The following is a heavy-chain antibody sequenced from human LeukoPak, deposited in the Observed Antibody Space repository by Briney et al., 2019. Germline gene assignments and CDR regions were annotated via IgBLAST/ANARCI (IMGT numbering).Heavy chain of an antibody. J-gene: IGHJ4*02. D-gene: IGHD6-13*01. Sequence: PGGSLRLSCAASGFTLSSYSMNWVRQAPGKGLEWVSYISSSSSTIYYADSVKGRFTISRDNAKNSLYLQMNSLRAEDTAVYYCARDVVAAPGTWDYWGQGTLVTVSS. CDR1: GFTLSSYS. CDR2: ISSSSSTI. V-gene: IGHV3-48*01. CDR3: ARDVVAAPGTWDY.